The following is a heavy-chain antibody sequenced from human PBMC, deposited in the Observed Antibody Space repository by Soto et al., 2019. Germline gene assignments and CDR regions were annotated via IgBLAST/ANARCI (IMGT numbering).Heavy chain of an antibody. CDR2: MNPNSGNT. D-gene: IGHD3-22*01. CDR1: GGTFSSYA. J-gene: IGHJ4*02. CDR3: ARVYYYDSSGYGFDY. Sequence: ASVKVSCKASGGTFSSYAINWVRQATGQGLEWMGWMNPNSGNTGYAQKFQGRVTMTRNTSISTAYMELSSLRSEDTAVYYCARVYYYDSSGYGFDYWGQGTLVTVSS. V-gene: IGHV1-8*02.